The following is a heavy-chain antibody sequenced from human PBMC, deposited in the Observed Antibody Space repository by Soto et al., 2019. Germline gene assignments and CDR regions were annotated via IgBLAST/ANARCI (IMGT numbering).Heavy chain of an antibody. D-gene: IGHD5-12*01. CDR1: GDSVSSNSAA. CDR3: ARSFKGVATILGPYYYYGMDV. CDR2: TYYRSKWYN. V-gene: IGHV6-1*01. J-gene: IGHJ6*02. Sequence: PSQTLSLTCAISGDSVSSNSAAWNWIRQSPSRGLEWLGRTYYRSKWYNDYAVSVKSRITINPDTSKNQFSLQLNSVTPEDTAVYYCARSFKGVATILGPYYYYGMDVWGQGTTVTVSS.